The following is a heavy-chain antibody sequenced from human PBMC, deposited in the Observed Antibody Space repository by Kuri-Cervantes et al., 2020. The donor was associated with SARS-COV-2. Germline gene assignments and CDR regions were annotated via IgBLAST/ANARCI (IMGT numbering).Heavy chain of an antibody. J-gene: IGHJ6*03. Sequence: SETLSLTCTFYGESFSGYYWIWIRQPPGKGLEWIGEINHRGSTNYNPSLKSRATMSVDTSNNQFSLILTSVTAADTAVYYCARAYGLLRYIYYMDVWGEGTTVTVSS. CDR3: ARAYGLLRYIYYMDV. D-gene: IGHD3-9*01. CDR2: INHRGST. CDR1: GESFSGYY. V-gene: IGHV4-34*01.